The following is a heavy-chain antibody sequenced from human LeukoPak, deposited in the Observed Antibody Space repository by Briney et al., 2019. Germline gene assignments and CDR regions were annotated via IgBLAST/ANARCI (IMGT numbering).Heavy chain of an antibody. J-gene: IGHJ4*02. Sequence: SETLSLTCAVYGGSFSGYYWSWIRQPPGKGLEWIGEINHSGSTNYNPSLKSRVTISVDWSKNQFSLKVNSLTATDTAVYYCARVGQRHDDSWGQGTLVTVSS. CDR3: ARVGQRHDDS. CDR2: INHSGST. D-gene: IGHD6-25*01. CDR1: GGSFSGYY. V-gene: IGHV4-34*01.